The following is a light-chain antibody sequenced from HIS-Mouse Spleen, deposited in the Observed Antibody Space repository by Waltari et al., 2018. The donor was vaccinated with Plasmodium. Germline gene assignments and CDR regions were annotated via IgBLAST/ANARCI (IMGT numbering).Light chain of an antibody. J-gene: IGLJ3*02. CDR3: YSTDSSGNHRV. CDR1: ALPKKY. CDR2: EDS. Sequence: SYELTQPPSVSFSPGQTARITFSGAALPKKYAYWYQQNSGQAPVLVIYEDSKRPSGIPERFSGSSPGTMATLTISGAQVEDEADYYCYSTDSSGNHRVFGGGTKLTVL. V-gene: IGLV3-10*01.